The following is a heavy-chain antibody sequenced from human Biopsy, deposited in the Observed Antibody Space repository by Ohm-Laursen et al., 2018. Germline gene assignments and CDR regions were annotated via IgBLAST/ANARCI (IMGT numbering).Heavy chain of an antibody. CDR1: GFTFSDYY. Sequence: GSLRLSCSASGFTFSDYYMSWIRQAPGKGLEWLSYISGSGTTIFYADSAQGRFTVSRDNAKNSLYLQMNSLTVEDTAVYYCARDGAGSYHDYWGQGTLVTVSS. J-gene: IGHJ4*02. V-gene: IGHV3-11*01. D-gene: IGHD3-10*01. CDR3: ARDGAGSYHDY. CDR2: ISGSGTTI.